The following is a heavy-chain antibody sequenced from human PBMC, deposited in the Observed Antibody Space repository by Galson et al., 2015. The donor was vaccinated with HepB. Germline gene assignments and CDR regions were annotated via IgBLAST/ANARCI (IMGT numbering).Heavy chain of an antibody. Sequence: SLRLSCAASGFTFSTYAMHWVRQAPGKGLEWLTLISYDGSNKYYGDSVRGRFTISRDNSKNTLYLQMNSLRGEDTAVYYCARGPKRHLMVTAIRGPFDYWGQGTPVTVSS. CDR2: ISYDGSNK. V-gene: IGHV3-30-3*01. J-gene: IGHJ4*02. CDR3: ARGPKRHLMVTAIRGPFDY. CDR1: GFTFSTYA. D-gene: IGHD2-21*02.